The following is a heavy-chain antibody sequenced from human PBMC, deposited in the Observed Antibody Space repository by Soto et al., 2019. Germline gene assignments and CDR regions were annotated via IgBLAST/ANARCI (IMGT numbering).Heavy chain of an antibody. CDR3: ARGPRGWAYGMAV. V-gene: IGHV4-4*07. D-gene: IGHD6-19*01. CDR2: IYTSGST. Sequence: QVQLQESGPGLVKPSETLSLTCTVSGGSISSYYWSWIRQPAGKGLEWIGRIYTSGSTNYNPSLKSRVTMSVDRSKNQFSLKHSSVTAADPAVYDCARGPRGWAYGMAVWGQGTTVTVSS. CDR1: GGSISSYY. J-gene: IGHJ6*02.